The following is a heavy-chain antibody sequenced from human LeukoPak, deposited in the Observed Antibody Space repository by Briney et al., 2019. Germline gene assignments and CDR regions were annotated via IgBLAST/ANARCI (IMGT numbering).Heavy chain of an antibody. CDR2: ISSSSSYI. J-gene: IGHJ4*02. V-gene: IGHV3-21*01. D-gene: IGHD6-13*01. CDR1: GFTFSSYS. CDR3: AKEPGQSGQQLARGGFDY. Sequence: GGSLRLFCAASGFTFSSYSMNWVRQAPGKGLEWVSSISSSSSYIYYADSVKGRFSISRDNAKNSLSLQMNSLRAEDTAVYYCAKEPGQSGQQLARGGFDYWGQGTLVTVSS.